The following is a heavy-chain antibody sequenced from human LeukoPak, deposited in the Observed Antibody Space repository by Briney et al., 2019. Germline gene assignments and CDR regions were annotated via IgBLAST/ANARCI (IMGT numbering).Heavy chain of an antibody. CDR2: INHSGSP. V-gene: IGHV4-34*01. CDR3: TRDGSSGY. J-gene: IGHJ4*02. CDR1: GESHSRFY. D-gene: IGHD3-10*01. Sequence: SETLSLTCAVSGESHSRFYWSWIRQSPGRGLEWIGEINHSGSPNYNPSLKSRVTISLDTSKNQFSLKLSSVTAADTAVYYCTRDGSSGYWGQGTLVTVSS.